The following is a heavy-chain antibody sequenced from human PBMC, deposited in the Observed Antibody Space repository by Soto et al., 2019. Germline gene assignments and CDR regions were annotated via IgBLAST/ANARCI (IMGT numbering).Heavy chain of an antibody. V-gene: IGHV4-59*01. CDR3: ARTRVYSSSSKDFDY. CDR1: GGSISSYY. D-gene: IGHD6-6*01. J-gene: IGHJ4*02. CDR2: IYYSGST. Sequence: SETLYLTCTVSGGSISSYYWSWIRHPPGKGLEWIGYIYYSGSTNYNPSLKSRVTMSVDTSKNQFSLKLSSVTAADTAVYYCARTRVYSSSSKDFDYWGQGTLVTV.